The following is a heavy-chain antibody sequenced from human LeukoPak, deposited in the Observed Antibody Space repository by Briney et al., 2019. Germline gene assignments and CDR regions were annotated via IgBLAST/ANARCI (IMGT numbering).Heavy chain of an antibody. Sequence: PGGSLRLSCGASGFTFTSYAMTWVRQAPGKGLEWVSAISGSGDATYYADSVKGRFTISRDSSKDTPYLQMNSLRVEDTALYYCAKAHYGDFLGWFDPWGQGTLVTVSS. CDR3: AKAHYGDFLGWFDP. D-gene: IGHD4-17*01. CDR1: GFTFTSYA. V-gene: IGHV3-23*01. J-gene: IGHJ5*02. CDR2: ISGSGDAT.